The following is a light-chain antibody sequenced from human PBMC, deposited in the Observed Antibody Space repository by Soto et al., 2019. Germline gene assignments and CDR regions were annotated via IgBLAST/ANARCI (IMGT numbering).Light chain of an antibody. J-gene: IGKJ4*01. CDR3: QQADSFPLS. CDR1: QSISSW. V-gene: IGKV1-5*03. CDR2: KAS. Sequence: DIQLTQYPSSLSASVGARITITCRASQSISSWLAWYQQKPGKAPKLLIYKASSLESGVPSRFSGSGYGTDFTLTISCLQPEDFATYYCQQADSFPLSFGGGTKVDIK.